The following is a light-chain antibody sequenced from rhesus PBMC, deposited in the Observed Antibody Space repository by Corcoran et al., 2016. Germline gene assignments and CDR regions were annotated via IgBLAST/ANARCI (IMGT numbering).Light chain of an antibody. CDR1: QGIRNA. V-gene: IGKV1-33*02. CDR3: QQGYSTPFT. J-gene: IGKJ3*01. CDR2: AAS. Sequence: DIQMSQSPSSLSASVGDKVTITCRASQGIRNALAWYQQKPGKAPKLLIYAASSLESGVPSRFSGSRSGTDFTLTISSLQPEDFATYSCQQGYSTPFTFGPGTKLDIK.